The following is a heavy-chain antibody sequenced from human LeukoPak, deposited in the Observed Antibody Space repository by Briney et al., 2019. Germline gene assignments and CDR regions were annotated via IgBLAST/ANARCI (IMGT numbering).Heavy chain of an antibody. Sequence: GGSLRLSCAASGFTFSTYGIHWVRQAPGKGLEWVAFIRYHGSDKYYTDSVKGRFTISRDNTKSTVYLQMNGLRTDDTAFYSCARGREKEDNSLDHWGRGTLVTVSS. D-gene: IGHD5-24*01. J-gene: IGHJ4*02. CDR1: GFTFSTYG. V-gene: IGHV3-30*02. CDR2: IRYHGSDK. CDR3: ARGREKEDNSLDH.